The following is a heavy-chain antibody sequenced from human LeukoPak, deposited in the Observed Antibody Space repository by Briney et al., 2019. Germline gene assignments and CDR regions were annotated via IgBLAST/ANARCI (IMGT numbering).Heavy chain of an antibody. CDR3: ARESVLLWFGEVERGYYFDY. CDR2: IWYDGSNK. V-gene: IGHV3-33*01. D-gene: IGHD3-10*01. J-gene: IGHJ4*02. Sequence: GGSLRLSCAASGFTFSSYGMHWVRQAPGKGLEWVAVIWYDGSNKYYADSVKGRFTISRDNSKNTLYLQMNSLRAEDTAVYYCARESVLLWFGEVERGYYFDYWGQGTLVTVPS. CDR1: GFTFSSYG.